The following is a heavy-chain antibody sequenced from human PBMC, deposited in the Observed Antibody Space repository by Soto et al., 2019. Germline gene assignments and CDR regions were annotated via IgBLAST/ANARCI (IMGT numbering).Heavy chain of an antibody. D-gene: IGHD3-10*01. CDR1: GGSISSSNW. J-gene: IGHJ6*02. V-gene: IGHV4-4*02. CDR2: IYHSGST. Sequence: SETLSLTCAVSGGSISSSNWWSWVRQPPGKGLEWIGEIYHSGSTNYNPSLKSRVTISVDKSKNQFSLKLSSVTAADTAVYYCAREPLRFGGAEGWYYGMDVWGQGTTVTVSS. CDR3: AREPLRFGGAEGWYYGMDV.